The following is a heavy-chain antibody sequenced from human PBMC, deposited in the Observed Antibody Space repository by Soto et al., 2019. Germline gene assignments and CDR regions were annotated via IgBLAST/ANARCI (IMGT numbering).Heavy chain of an antibody. Sequence: GESLKISCKGSGYSFTSYWIGWVRQMPGKGLEWTGIIYPGDSDTRYSPSFQGQVTISADKSISTAYLQWSSLKASDTAMYYCASSGGSSLGVVAGGYYYYYGMDVWGQGTTVTVSS. CDR3: ASSGGSSLGVVAGGYYYYYGMDV. J-gene: IGHJ6*02. CDR1: GYSFTSYW. CDR2: IYPGDSDT. D-gene: IGHD2-15*01. V-gene: IGHV5-51*01.